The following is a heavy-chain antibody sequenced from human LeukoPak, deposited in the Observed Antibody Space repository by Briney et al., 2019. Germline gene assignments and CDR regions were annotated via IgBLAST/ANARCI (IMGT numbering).Heavy chain of an antibody. CDR3: ARINWIPDY. Sequence: SETLSLTCTVSGGSISSSSYYWGWIRQPPGTGLEWIGSIYYSGSTYYNPSLKSRVTISVDTSKNQFSLKLSSVTAADTAVYYCARINWIPDYWGPGTLVTVSS. D-gene: IGHD1-20*01. J-gene: IGHJ4*02. CDR2: IYYSGST. CDR1: GGSISSSSYY. V-gene: IGHV4-39*01.